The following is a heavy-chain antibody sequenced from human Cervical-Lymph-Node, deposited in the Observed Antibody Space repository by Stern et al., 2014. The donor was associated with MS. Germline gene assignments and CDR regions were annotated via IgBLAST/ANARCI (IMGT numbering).Heavy chain of an antibody. CDR3: ASVAAAGPRGYYYGMDV. Sequence: VQLVESGGGVVQPGRSLRLSCAASGFTFSSYGMHWVRQAPGKGPEWVAVIWHDGSNKYYADSVKGRFTISRDNSKNTLYLQMNSLRAEDTAVYYCASVAAAGPRGYYYGMDVWGQGTTVTVSS. CDR2: IWHDGSNK. CDR1: GFTFSSYG. J-gene: IGHJ6*02. V-gene: IGHV3-33*01. D-gene: IGHD6-13*01.